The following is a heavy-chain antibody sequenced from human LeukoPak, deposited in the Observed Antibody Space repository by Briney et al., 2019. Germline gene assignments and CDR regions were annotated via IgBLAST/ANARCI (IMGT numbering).Heavy chain of an antibody. V-gene: IGHV4-38-2*02. Sequence: KPSETLSLTCTVSGYSISSGYYWGWIRQPPGKGLEWIGSIYHSGSTYYNPSLKSRVTISVDTSKKQFSLKLSSVTAADTAVYYCARHVGFITMVRGVINNNWFDPWGQGTLVTVSS. J-gene: IGHJ5*02. CDR3: ARHVGFITMVRGVINNNWFDP. D-gene: IGHD3-10*01. CDR1: GYSISSGYY. CDR2: IYHSGST.